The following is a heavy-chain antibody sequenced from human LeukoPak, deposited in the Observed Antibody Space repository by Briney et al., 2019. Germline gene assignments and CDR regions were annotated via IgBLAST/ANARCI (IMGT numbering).Heavy chain of an antibody. J-gene: IGHJ4*02. CDR3: AGGLLWFGELSPDFDY. D-gene: IGHD3-10*01. CDR1: GGSISSYY. Sequence: SETLSLTCTVSGGSISSYYWSWIRQPPGKGLEWIGYIYTIGSTNYNPSLKSRVTISVDTSKNQFSLKLSSVTAADTAVYYCAGGLLWFGELSPDFDYWGQGTLVTVSS. CDR2: IYTIGST. V-gene: IGHV4-4*09.